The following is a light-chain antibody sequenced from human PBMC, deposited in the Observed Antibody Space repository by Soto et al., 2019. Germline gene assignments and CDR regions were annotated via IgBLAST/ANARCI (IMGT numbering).Light chain of an antibody. CDR2: EVS. CDR1: SSDVGGYNY. V-gene: IGLV2-8*01. Sequence: QSALTQPPSASGSPGQSVTISCTGTSSDVGGYNYVSWYQQHPGKAPKLMIYEVSKRPSGVPDRFSGSKSGNTASLTVSGLQAEDEADYYCSSYVGSTEVVFGGGTQLTVL. CDR3: SSYVGSTEVV. J-gene: IGLJ2*01.